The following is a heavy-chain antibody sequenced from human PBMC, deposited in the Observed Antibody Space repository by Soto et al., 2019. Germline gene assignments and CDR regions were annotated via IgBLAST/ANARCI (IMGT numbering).Heavy chain of an antibody. D-gene: IGHD6-6*01. CDR1: GYTFTGYY. V-gene: IGHV1-2*02. CDR2: INPNSGGT. J-gene: IGHJ4*02. Sequence: ASVKVSCKASGYTFTGYYMHWVRQAPGQGLEWMGWINPNSGGTNYAQKFQGRVTMTRDTSISTAHMELSRLRSDDTAVYYCARDANIIAARPSWSDYWGQGTLVTVSS. CDR3: ARDANIIAARPSWSDY.